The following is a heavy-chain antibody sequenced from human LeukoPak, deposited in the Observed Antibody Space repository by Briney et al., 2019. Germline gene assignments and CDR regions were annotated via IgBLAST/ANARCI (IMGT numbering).Heavy chain of an antibody. J-gene: IGHJ6*03. CDR2: INHSGST. V-gene: IGHV4-34*01. CDR3: ASPIMLVVHYYMDV. Sequence: SETLSLTCTVYGGSFSGYYWSWIRQPPGKGLEWIGEINHSGSTNYNPSLKSRVTISVDTSKNQFSLKLSSVTAADTAVYYCASPIMLVVHYYMDVWGKGTTVTVSS. D-gene: IGHD2-15*01. CDR1: GGSFSGYY.